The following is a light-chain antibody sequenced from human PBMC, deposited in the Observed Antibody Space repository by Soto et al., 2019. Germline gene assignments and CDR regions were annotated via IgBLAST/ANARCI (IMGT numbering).Light chain of an antibody. V-gene: IGLV1-40*01. Sequence: QSVLTQPPSVSGAPGQRVTISCTGSSSNLGAGYGVHWYQLLPGTAPKLLIFGNSNRPSGVPDRFSGSKSGTSASLAITGLQAEDEADYYCQSYDSSLSGSIFGGGTKVTVL. CDR3: QSYDSSLSGSI. CDR1: SSNLGAGYG. CDR2: GNS. J-gene: IGLJ2*01.